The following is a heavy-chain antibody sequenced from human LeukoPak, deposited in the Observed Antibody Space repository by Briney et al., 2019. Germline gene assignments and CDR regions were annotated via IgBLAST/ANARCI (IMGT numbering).Heavy chain of an antibody. CDR2: IYTGGST. CDR3: ARGSMDV. V-gene: IGHV3-66*01. Sequence: GGSLRLSCAAPGFIVNSDYMSWVRQAPGKGLEWVSVIYTGGSTYYIDSVKGRFTVSRDNSKNTVYLQMNSLRAEDTAVYYCARGSMDVWGQGTTVTVSS. J-gene: IGHJ6*02. CDR1: GFIVNSDY.